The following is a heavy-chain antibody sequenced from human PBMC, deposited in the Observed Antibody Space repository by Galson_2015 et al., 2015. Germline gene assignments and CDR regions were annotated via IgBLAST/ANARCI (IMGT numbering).Heavy chain of an antibody. J-gene: IGHJ3*02. CDR1: GYTFTSYY. D-gene: IGHD3-22*01. Sequence: SVKVSCKASGYTFTSYYLHWVRQAPGQGLEWMGIINPSGGSTSYAQKFQGRVTMTRDTSTSTVYMELSSLRSEDAAVYYCARAYYDSSGYYFRDAFDIWGQGTIATVSS. CDR3: ARAYYDSSGYYFRDAFDI. CDR2: INPSGGST. V-gene: IGHV1-46*01.